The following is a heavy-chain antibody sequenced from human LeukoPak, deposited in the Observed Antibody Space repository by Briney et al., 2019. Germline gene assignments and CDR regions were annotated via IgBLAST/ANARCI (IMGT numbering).Heavy chain of an antibody. CDR3: ARDKRVAVAGTYIYYYYMDV. V-gene: IGHV4-4*07. Sequence: PSETLSLTCAVYAGSFSGFYWSWIRQPAGKGLQWIGRIYLSGSGSTNYNPSLKSRVTMSVDTSKNQFSLKLSSVTAADTAVYYCARDKRVAVAGTYIYYYYMDVWGNGTTVTISS. D-gene: IGHD6-19*01. CDR1: AGSFSGFY. J-gene: IGHJ6*03. CDR2: IYLSGSGST.